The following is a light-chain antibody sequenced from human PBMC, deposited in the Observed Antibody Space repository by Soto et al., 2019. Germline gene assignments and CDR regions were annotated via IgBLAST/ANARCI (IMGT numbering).Light chain of an antibody. Sequence: QSALTQPASVSGSLGQSITISCSGTSSDFGASNYVSWYQQYPGKAPKLMIYHVTDRPSGVSNRFSGSKSGNTASLTISGLQAEDEADYYCCSYTTSNTFVFGTGTKLTVL. CDR1: SSDFGASNY. CDR2: HVT. V-gene: IGLV2-14*01. CDR3: CSYTTSNTFV. J-gene: IGLJ1*01.